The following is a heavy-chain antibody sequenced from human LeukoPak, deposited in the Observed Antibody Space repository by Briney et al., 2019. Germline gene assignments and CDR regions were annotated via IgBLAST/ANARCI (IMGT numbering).Heavy chain of an antibody. V-gene: IGHV3-49*04. CDR2: IRSKAYGGTT. D-gene: IGHD3-22*01. CDR3: TRHVVITTVFDY. CDR1: GFTFGDYA. J-gene: IGHJ4*02. Sequence: PGGSLRLSCTASGFTFGDYAMSWVRQATGRGVEGVGFIRSKAYGGTTEYAASVRGRFTISRDDSKSIAYLQMNSLKTEDTAVYYCTRHVVITTVFDYWGQGTLVTVSS.